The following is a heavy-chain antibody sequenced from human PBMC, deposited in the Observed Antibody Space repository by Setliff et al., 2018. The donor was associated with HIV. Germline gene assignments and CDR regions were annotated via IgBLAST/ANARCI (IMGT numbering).Heavy chain of an antibody. J-gene: IGHJ4*02. Sequence: SETLSLTCNVSGSSFSSGIYYWTWIRQQPGKGLEWIGYIYYSGSTYYNPSLKSRLTMSIDTSKSHFSLNLNSVTAADTAVYYCARGTTSITFDYWSQGTLVTVS. CDR1: GSSFSSGIYY. D-gene: IGHD1-1*01. CDR3: ARGTTSITFDY. V-gene: IGHV4-31*03. CDR2: IYYSGST.